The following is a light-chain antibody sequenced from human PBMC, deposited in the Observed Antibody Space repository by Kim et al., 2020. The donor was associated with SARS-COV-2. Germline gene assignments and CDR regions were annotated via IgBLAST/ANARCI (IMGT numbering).Light chain of an antibody. J-gene: IGKJ1*01. V-gene: IGKV3-20*01. CDR1: PSVSSSY. CDR2: GAS. Sequence: SAGKRATLPGRASPSVSSSYLAWYQQRPGQTPRILIYGASSRATGIPDRFSGSGSGTDFTLTISRLEPEDFAVYYCQQYGSSPRTFGQGTKVDIK. CDR3: QQYGSSPRT.